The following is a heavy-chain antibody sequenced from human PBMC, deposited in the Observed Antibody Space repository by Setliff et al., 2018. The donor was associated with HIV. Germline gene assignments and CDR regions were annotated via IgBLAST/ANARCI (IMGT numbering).Heavy chain of an antibody. CDR2: IYHSGST. J-gene: IGHJ4*02. Sequence: SETLSLTCAVSDYSISSGYYWGWIRQPPGKGLEWIGGIYHSGSTYYNPSLKSRVTISVDTSKNHFSLKLSSVTAADTAVYYCARLNNGAHYLHFDYWGQGTLVTVSS. V-gene: IGHV4-38-2*01. CDR3: ARLNNGAHYLHFDY. CDR1: DYSISSGYY. D-gene: IGHD1-20*01.